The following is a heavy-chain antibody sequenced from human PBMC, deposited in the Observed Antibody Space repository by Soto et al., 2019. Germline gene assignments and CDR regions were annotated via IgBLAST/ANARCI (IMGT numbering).Heavy chain of an antibody. D-gene: IGHD6-19*01. CDR1: GESFSGYI. J-gene: IGHJ4*02. CDR3: ARGLITGSHYSGGWYYFDS. CDR2: INHSGSA. V-gene: IGHV4-34*01. Sequence: QVQLQQSGAGLLKPSETLSLTCAVYGESFSGYIWTWICQTPGKGLQWIGQINHSGSAYYNPSLKSRVTISVHTSNSQFSLELSSVTAADTAVYYCARGLITGSHYSGGWYYFDSWGQGTQVTVSS.